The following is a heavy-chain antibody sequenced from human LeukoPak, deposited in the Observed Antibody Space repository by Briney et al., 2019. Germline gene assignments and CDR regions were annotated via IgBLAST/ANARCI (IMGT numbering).Heavy chain of an antibody. D-gene: IGHD4-17*01. CDR2: IIPIFGTA. Sequence: ASVKVSCKASGGTSASFAISWGQQAPGQGLEWMGGIIPIFGTANYAQKFQGRVTMTTDTSTSTAYMELRSLRSDDTAVYYCARDRDYGDYNTQDLFVYWGQGTLVTVSS. CDR3: ARDRDYGDYNTQDLFVY. J-gene: IGHJ4*02. V-gene: IGHV1-69*05. CDR1: GGTSASFA.